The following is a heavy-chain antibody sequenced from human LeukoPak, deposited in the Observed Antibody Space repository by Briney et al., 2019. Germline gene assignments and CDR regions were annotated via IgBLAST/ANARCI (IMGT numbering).Heavy chain of an antibody. Sequence: GGSLRLSCAASGFTFSSYAMHWVRQAPGKGLEYVSAISSNGGSTYYANSVKGRFTISRDNSKNTLYLQMGSLRAEDVAVHYCARVADGSYPFDAFDIWGQGTMVTVSS. CDR3: ARVADGSYPFDAFDI. D-gene: IGHD1-26*01. V-gene: IGHV3-64*01. CDR1: GFTFSSYA. CDR2: ISSNGGST. J-gene: IGHJ3*02.